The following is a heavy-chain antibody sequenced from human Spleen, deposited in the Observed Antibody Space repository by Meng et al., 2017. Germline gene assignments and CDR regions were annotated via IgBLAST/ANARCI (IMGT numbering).Heavy chain of an antibody. J-gene: IGHJ4*02. Sequence: QVQRVQSGSELKKPGASVKVSCKASGYIFTSDAINWVRQAPGQGLEWMGWINTNTGKPAYVQGFTGRFVFSLDTSVSTAYLQITSLKAEDTAIYYCARGAASRLEVWGQGTLVTVSS. CDR1: GYIFTSDA. CDR2: INTNTGKP. CDR3: ARGAASRLEV. D-gene: IGHD3-3*01. V-gene: IGHV7-4-1*02.